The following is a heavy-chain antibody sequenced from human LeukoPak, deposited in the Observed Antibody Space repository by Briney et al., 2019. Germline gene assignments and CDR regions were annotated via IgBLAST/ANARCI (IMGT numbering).Heavy chain of an antibody. CDR1: GFIFRNFW. CDR2: NNPDGSAK. D-gene: IGHD3-3*02. J-gene: IGHJ6*02. V-gene: IGHV3-7*01. CDR3: ARHFSTYSYGLDV. Sequence: PGGSLRLSCAASGFIFRNFWMIWLRQAPGKGREGVAKNNPDGSAKYYVDSVKGRFIISRDNAENSLYLQMNSLRPEDTAVYYCARHFSTYSYGLDVWGQGTTVTVSS.